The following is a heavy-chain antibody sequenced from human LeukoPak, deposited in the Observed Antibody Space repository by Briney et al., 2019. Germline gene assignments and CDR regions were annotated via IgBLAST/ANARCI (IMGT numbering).Heavy chain of an antibody. CDR1: GDSINNYY. J-gene: IGHJ4*02. Sequence: PSETLSLTCTVSGDSINNYYWSWIRQPPGKRLEYIACAYNNGETNYNPSLKSRVAISVDTSKNHLSLNLSSVTAADTATYYCAGTTRWLAFDYWGQGTLVTVSS. CDR3: AGTTRWLAFDY. CDR2: AYNNGET. V-gene: IGHV4-59*01. D-gene: IGHD5-12*01.